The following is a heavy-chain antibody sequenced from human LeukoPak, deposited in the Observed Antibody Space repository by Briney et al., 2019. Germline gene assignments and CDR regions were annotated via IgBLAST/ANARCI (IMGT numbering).Heavy chain of an antibody. D-gene: IGHD5-24*01. Sequence: GASVKVSCKASGYTFTSYDINWVRQATGQGLEWMGWMNPNSGNTDYAQKFQGRVTITRNTSINTAYMELSSLRSEDTAVYYCARARRDGYNLFGYWGEGTLVTVSS. J-gene: IGHJ4*02. CDR3: ARARRDGYNLFGY. CDR2: MNPNSGNT. CDR1: GYTFTSYD. V-gene: IGHV1-8*03.